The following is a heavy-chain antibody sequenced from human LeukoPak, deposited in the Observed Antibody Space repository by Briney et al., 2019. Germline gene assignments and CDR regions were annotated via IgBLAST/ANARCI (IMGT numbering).Heavy chain of an antibody. J-gene: IGHJ3*02. D-gene: IGHD5-18*01. V-gene: IGHV3-21*04. CDR1: GFPFSSYN. CDR2: ISYSSNYV. CDR3: AKDTQGVGYSYGFYGAFDI. Sequence: GGSLRLSCPASGFPFSSYNMNWVRQAPGKGLEWVSFISYSSNYVYYTDSVKGRFTISRDNAKNSLYLQMNSLRAEDMALYYCAKDTQGVGYSYGFYGAFDIWGQGTMVTVSS.